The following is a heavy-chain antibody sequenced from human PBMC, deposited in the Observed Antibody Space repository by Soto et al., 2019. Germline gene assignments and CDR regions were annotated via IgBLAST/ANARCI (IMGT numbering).Heavy chain of an antibody. Sequence: SETLSLTCTVSGGSISSGDYYWSWIRQPPGKGLEWIGYIYYSGSTYYNPSLKSRVTISVDTSKNHFSLKLSSVTAADTAVYYCARVRGYNWNLAWFDPWGQGTLVTVSS. D-gene: IGHD1-20*01. CDR3: ARVRGYNWNLAWFDP. V-gene: IGHV4-30-4*01. CDR2: IYYSGST. J-gene: IGHJ5*02. CDR1: GGSISSGDYY.